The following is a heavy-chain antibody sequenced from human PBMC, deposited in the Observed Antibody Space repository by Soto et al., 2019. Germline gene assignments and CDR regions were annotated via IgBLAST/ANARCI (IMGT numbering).Heavy chain of an antibody. Sequence: PVGSPRLSGASSGCKCRSFTRSWVRQANRKGLEWVSTISIKSAYIYYTDALRGRFTSARDNAKNSPHLQMNSLRAEDTAVYYCTTDASRHSSARRCFDPRGPGTLVT. CDR2: ISIKSAYI. V-gene: IGHV3-21*01. CDR3: TTDASRHSSARRCFDP. CDR1: GCKCRSFT. J-gene: IGHJ5*02. D-gene: IGHD6-13*01.